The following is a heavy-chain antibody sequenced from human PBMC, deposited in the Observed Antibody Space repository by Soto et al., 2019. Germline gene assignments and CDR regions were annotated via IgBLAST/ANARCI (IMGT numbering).Heavy chain of an antibody. CDR2: ISSSSSYI. J-gene: IGHJ6*03. V-gene: IGHV3-21*01. CDR3: ARDRYYGSGSYYIGYMDV. Sequence: GGSLRLSCAASGFTFSSYSMNWVRQAPGKGLEWVSSISSSSSYIYYADSVKGRFTISRDNAKNSLYLKMNSLRAEDTAVYYCARDRYYGSGSYYIGYMDVWGKGTTVTVSS. D-gene: IGHD3-10*01. CDR1: GFTFSSYS.